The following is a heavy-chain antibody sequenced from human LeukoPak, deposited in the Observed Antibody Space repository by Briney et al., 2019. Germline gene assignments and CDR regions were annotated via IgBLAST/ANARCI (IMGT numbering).Heavy chain of an antibody. CDR1: GFSFRSYW. D-gene: IGHD1-1*01. Sequence: RGSLRLSCAASGFSFRSYWMHWVRLPPGKGLVWVSRIDTDGSSTAYADSVKGRFTISRDNAKNTLYLQMYSLRAEDTAIYYCTRGGTTFDYWGQGTLVTVSS. CDR3: TRGGTTFDY. V-gene: IGHV3-74*01. CDR2: IDTDGSST. J-gene: IGHJ4*02.